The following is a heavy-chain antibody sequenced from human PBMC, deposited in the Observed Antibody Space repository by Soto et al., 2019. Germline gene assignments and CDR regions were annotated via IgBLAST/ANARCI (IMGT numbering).Heavy chain of an antibody. CDR3: AIVWFGESQH. CDR2: IDYSGST. Sequence: QLQLQESGPGLAKPSETLSLTCTVSGGSITSSSYYWGWIRQPPGKGLEWIASIDYSGSTYYNPSLKSRVTISVDTSKNQFSLKLSSVTGADTAVYYCAIVWFGESQHCGQGTLVTVSS. V-gene: IGHV4-39*01. D-gene: IGHD3-10*01. CDR1: GGSITSSSYY. J-gene: IGHJ1*01.